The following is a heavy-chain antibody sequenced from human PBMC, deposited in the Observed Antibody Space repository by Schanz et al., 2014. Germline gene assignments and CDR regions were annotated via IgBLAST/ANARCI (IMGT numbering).Heavy chain of an antibody. D-gene: IGHD3-3*01. Sequence: EVQLVESGGGLVKPGGSLRLSCTASGFSFDSYNMNWVRQSPGKGLEWVAFLSFDSRHIYYADSVKGRFTISRDNAKRSWHLQMNSRRADDTAVYYCARDGVAATPDFEYWGQGALVTVSS. CDR3: ARDGVAATPDFEY. CDR1: GFSFDSYN. CDR2: LSFDSRHI. J-gene: IGHJ4*02. V-gene: IGHV3-21*06.